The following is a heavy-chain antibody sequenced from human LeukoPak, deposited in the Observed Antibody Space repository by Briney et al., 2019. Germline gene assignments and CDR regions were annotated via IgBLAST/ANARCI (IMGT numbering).Heavy chain of an antibody. CDR3: ARDPPYGSLFDY. V-gene: IGHV1-3*01. Sequence: ASVKVSCKASGYTFTSYAMHWVRQAPGQRLEWMGWINAGNGNTKYSQKFQGRITITRDTSASTAYMELSSLRSEDTAVYYCARDPPYGSLFDYWGQGTLVTVSS. CDR2: INAGNGNT. CDR1: GYTFTSYA. J-gene: IGHJ4*02. D-gene: IGHD4-17*01.